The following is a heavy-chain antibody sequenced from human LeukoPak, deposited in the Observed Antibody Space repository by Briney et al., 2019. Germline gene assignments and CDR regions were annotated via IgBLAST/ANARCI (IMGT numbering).Heavy chain of an antibody. CDR3: ARVPKAYYYDSSGYYQSHYYYYYMDV. CDR2: ISAYNGNT. Sequence: ASVKVSCTSSGYTFTSYGISWVRQAPGQGLEWMGWISAYNGNTNYAQKLQGRVTMTTDTSTSTAYMELRSLRSDDTAVYCCARVPKAYYYDSSGYYQSHYYYYYMDVWGKGTTVTVSS. D-gene: IGHD3-22*01. CDR1: GYTFTSYG. J-gene: IGHJ6*03. V-gene: IGHV1-18*01.